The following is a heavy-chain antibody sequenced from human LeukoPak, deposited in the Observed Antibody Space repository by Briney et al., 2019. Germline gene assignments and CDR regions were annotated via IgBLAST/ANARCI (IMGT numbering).Heavy chain of an antibody. Sequence: GGSLRLSCAASGFTFSSNGMHWVRQAPGKGLEWVGVIWYDGSNKYYADSVKGRFTISRDNSKNTLYLQMNSLRAEDTAVYYCARERIQLWLDYWGQGTLVTVSS. V-gene: IGHV3-33*01. D-gene: IGHD5-18*01. CDR1: GFTFSSNG. J-gene: IGHJ4*02. CDR2: IWYDGSNK. CDR3: ARERIQLWLDY.